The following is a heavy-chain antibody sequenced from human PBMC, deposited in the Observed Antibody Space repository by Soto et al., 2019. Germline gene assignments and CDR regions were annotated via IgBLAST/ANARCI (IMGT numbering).Heavy chain of an antibody. CDR2: ISSSSSYL. CDR3: ARDLAAMVTEAYYYYYGMDV. CDR1: GFTFSSYS. D-gene: IGHD5-18*01. J-gene: IGHJ6*02. Sequence: EVQLVESGGGLVKPGGSLRLSCAASGFTFSSYSMNWVRQAPGKGLEWVSSISSSSSYLYNADSVKGRFTISRDNAKNSLYLLMNSLRGEDTAMYYCARDLAAMVTEAYYYYYGMDVWGHGTTVTVSS. V-gene: IGHV3-21*01.